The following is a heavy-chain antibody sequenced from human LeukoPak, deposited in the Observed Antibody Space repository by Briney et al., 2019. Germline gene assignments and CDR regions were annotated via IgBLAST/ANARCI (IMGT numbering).Heavy chain of an antibody. CDR2: IKEDGSWK. CDR1: GFTFSSSW. V-gene: IGHV3-7*01. Sequence: GGSLRLSCAASGFTFSSSWMGWARQAPGKGLEWVANIKEDGSWKHYAVSVQGRFTISRDNAKNSLYLQMNSLRAEDTAVYYCARDLTVAGHFDYWGQGTLVTVSS. CDR3: ARDLTVAGHFDY. J-gene: IGHJ4*02. D-gene: IGHD6-19*01.